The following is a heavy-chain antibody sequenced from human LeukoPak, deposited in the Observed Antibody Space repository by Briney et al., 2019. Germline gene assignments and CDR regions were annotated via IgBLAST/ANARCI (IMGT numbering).Heavy chain of an antibody. CDR1: GYTFTSYG. V-gene: IGHV1-18*01. CDR2: ISAYNGNT. D-gene: IGHD3-10*01. CDR3: ARDQRGYAVRFGESDY. Sequence: ASVKVSCKASGYTFTSYGISWVRQAPGQGLEWMGWISAYNGNTNYAQKLQGRVTMTTDTSTSTAYMELRSLRSDDTAVYHCARDQRGYAVRFGESDYWGQGTLVTVSS. J-gene: IGHJ4*02.